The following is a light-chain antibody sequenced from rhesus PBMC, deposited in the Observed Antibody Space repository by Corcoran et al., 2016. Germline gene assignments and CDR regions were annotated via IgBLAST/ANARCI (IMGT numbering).Light chain of an antibody. Sequence: DIQMTQSPSSLSASAGDTVTITCRASQGISNYLAWYQQKPGKAPKPLIYYATNLESGVPSRFSGSGSGTYFTLPNSSLQPEDFAIYYFQQHNSYPLTFRGGTKVELK. J-gene: IGKJ4*01. V-gene: IGKV1S14*01. CDR1: QGISNY. CDR3: QQHNSYPLT. CDR2: YAT.